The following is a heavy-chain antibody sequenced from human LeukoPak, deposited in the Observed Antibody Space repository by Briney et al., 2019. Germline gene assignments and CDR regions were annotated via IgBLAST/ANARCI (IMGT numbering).Heavy chain of an antibody. V-gene: IGHV3-23*01. CDR3: AKALPAAIRGFDY. D-gene: IGHD2-2*01. J-gene: IGHJ4*02. Sequence: PGGSLRLSCAASGFTFSSYAMSWVRQAPGKGLEWVSAISGSGGSTYYADSVKGRFTISRDNSKNTLYLQMNSLRAEDTGVYYRAKALPAAIRGFDYWGQGTLVTVSS. CDR2: ISGSGGST. CDR1: GFTFSSYA.